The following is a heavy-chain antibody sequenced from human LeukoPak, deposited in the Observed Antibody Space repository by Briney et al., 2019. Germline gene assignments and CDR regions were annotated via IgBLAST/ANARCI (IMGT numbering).Heavy chain of an antibody. V-gene: IGHV4-59*11. CDR3: ARFNSGCSEASCYVHY. J-gene: IGHJ4*02. CDR1: GVSMNNHY. D-gene: IGHD2-2*01. Sequence: SETLSLTCTVSGVSMNNHYWTWIRQPPGKGLELLGHIYSSGTTTYTPSLKSRVTMSIDTSKNQFSLNVFSVTAADSAVYYCARFNSGCSEASCYVHYWGQGTLVTVSS. CDR2: IYSSGTT.